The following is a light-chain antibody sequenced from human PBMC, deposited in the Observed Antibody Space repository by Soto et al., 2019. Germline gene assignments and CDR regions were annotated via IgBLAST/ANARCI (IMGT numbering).Light chain of an antibody. CDR3: QQYGDSPRT. CDR2: GAS. J-gene: IGKJ1*01. CDR1: QSVSRNY. Sequence: EVVLTQSPGTMSWSPVERASLSCRDSQSVSRNYLAWYQHKPGQAPTLLIYGASRRTPGIPDRFSGRGSGTDFTLTISGLEPEDFAVYYCQQYGDSPRTFGQGTKVDI. V-gene: IGKV3-20*01.